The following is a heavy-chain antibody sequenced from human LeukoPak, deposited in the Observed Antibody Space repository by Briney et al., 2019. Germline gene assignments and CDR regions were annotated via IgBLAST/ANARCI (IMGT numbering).Heavy chain of an antibody. V-gene: IGHV1-69*10. CDR2: FIPVLGTA. CDR1: GGIFSDYA. Sequence: SVTVSCKASGGIFSDYALNWVRQAPGQGLEWMGVFIPVLGTANSTQNFQDRVSITADISTHTVYMELSSLKSEDTAVYFCAGIPVFGVVLHQEPVWGKGTTVTVSS. D-gene: IGHD3-3*01. J-gene: IGHJ6*04. CDR3: AGIPVFGVVLHQEPV.